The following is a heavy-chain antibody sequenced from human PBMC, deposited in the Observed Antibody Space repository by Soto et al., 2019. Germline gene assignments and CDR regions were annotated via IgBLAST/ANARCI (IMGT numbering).Heavy chain of an antibody. Sequence: GGSLRLSCAASGFTFSSYSMNWVRQAPGKGLEWVSSISSSSSYIYYADSVKGRFTISRDNAKNSLYLQMNSLRAEDTAVYYCARVLTGYCSSTSCYDGPSYYYYYMDVWGKGTTVTVSS. CDR3: ARVLTGYCSSTSCYDGPSYYYYYMDV. J-gene: IGHJ6*03. V-gene: IGHV3-21*01. D-gene: IGHD2-2*03. CDR2: ISSSSSYI. CDR1: GFTFSSYS.